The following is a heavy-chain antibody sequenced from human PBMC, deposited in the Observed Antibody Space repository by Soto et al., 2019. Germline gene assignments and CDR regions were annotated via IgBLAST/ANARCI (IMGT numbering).Heavy chain of an antibody. CDR2: IYWDDDK. CDR3: AHLNYYYYMDV. Sequence: SGPTLVKPTPTLTLTCTFSGFSLSTSGVGVGWIRQPPGKALEWLAPIYWDDDKRYSPTLKSRLTNTKDTSKNQVVLTMTNMDPVDTATYYCAHLNYYYYMDVWGKGTTVTVSS. J-gene: IGHJ6*03. V-gene: IGHV2-5*02. CDR1: GFSLSTSGVG.